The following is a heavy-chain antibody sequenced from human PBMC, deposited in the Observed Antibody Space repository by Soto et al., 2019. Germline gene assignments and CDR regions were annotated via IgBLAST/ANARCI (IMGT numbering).Heavy chain of an antibody. CDR2: MNPNGGNT. CDR1: GYTFTSYD. J-gene: IGHJ4*02. V-gene: IGHV1-8*01. CDR3: ARGVHYGTGSYYDYFDY. Sequence: ASVKVSCKASGYTFTSYDMNWVRQATGQGLEWMGWMNPNGGNTGYAQKFQGRVTMTRNTSISTAYLELSSLRSEDTAVYYCARGVHYGTGSYYDYFDYWGQGTLVTVTS. D-gene: IGHD3-10*01.